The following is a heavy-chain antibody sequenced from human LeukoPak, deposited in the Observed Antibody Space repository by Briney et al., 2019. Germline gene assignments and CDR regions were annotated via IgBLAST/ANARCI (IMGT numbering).Heavy chain of an antibody. Sequence: GGSLRLSCAASGFTFSSYSMNWVRQAPGKGLEWVSSMSGSGSSTYYADSVKGRFTISRDNSKNTLYLRMNSLRAEDTAVYYCAKVGFSEMEWLLYSDHWGQGTLVTVSS. D-gene: IGHD3-3*01. CDR1: GFTFSSYS. CDR3: AKVGFSEMEWLLYSDH. CDR2: MSGSGSST. J-gene: IGHJ4*02. V-gene: IGHV3-23*01.